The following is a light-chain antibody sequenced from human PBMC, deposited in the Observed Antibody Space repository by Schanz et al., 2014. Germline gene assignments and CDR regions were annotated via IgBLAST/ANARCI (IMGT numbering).Light chain of an antibody. CDR1: SSDVGGYNY. CDR3: VLYMGSASSYV. Sequence: QSALTQPASVSGSPGQSITISCTGTSSDVGGYNYVSWYQQHPGKAPKLMIYDVSKRPSGVPDRFSGSILGNKAALTIAGAQADDESDYYCVLYMGSASSYVFGTGTKLTVL. CDR2: DVS. J-gene: IGLJ1*01. V-gene: IGLV2-14*01.